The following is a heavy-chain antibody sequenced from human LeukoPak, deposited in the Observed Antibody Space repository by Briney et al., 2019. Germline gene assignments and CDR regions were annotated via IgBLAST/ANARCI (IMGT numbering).Heavy chain of an antibody. CDR1: GYTFTAYY. CDR2: INPNTGDT. Sequence: SVKVSCKASGYTFTAYYMNWVRQDPGQGLEWMGWINPNTGDTNYAQKFQGRVTMTRDTSLTTGYMELNRLTSDDTAVYYCARGYAFDLWGQGTLVTVFS. CDR3: ARGYAFDL. J-gene: IGHJ3*01. V-gene: IGHV1-2*02.